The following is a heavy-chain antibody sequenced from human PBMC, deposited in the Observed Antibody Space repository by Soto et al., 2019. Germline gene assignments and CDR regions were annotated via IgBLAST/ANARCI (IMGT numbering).Heavy chain of an antibody. CDR3: ARVPAGVWLARLGYFQH. V-gene: IGHV1-18*01. CDR2: ISAYNGNT. J-gene: IGHJ1*01. D-gene: IGHD5-12*01. Sequence: QVQLVQSGAEVKKPGASVKVSCKASSYTFTSYGISWVRPAPGQGLEWMGWISAYNGNTNYAKKLQGRVTMTTDTSTSTAYMELRSLRSDDTAVYYCARVPAGVWLARLGYFQHWGQGTLVTVSS. CDR1: SYTFTSYG.